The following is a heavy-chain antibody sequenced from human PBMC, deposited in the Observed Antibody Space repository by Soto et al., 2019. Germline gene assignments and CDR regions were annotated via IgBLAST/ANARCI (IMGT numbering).Heavy chain of an antibody. J-gene: IGHJ4*02. V-gene: IGHV4-34*01. CDR2: INHSGSS. CDR3: TRGLFSGSSYSGSWYYFDS. Sequence: SETLSLTCDVYGGSFSDYIWTWIRQTPGKGLQWIGQINHSGSSIYNPSLKNRVTISTMSNNKFSLELSSVTAADTAVYYCTRGLFSGSSYSGSWYYFDSWGQGTMVTVAS. D-gene: IGHD1-26*01. CDR1: GGSFSDYI.